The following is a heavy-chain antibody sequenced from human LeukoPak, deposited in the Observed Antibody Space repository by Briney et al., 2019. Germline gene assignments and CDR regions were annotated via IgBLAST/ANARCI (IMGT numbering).Heavy chain of an antibody. V-gene: IGHV1-69*05. Sequence: GSSVKVSCKASGGTFSSYAISWVRQAPGQGLEWMGRIIPIFGTANYAQKFQGRVTITTDESTSTAYMELSSLRSEDTAVYYCASSQRDIVVVPDFDYWGQGTLVTVSS. J-gene: IGHJ4*02. CDR2: IIPIFGTA. CDR3: ASSQRDIVVVPDFDY. CDR1: GGTFSSYA. D-gene: IGHD2-2*01.